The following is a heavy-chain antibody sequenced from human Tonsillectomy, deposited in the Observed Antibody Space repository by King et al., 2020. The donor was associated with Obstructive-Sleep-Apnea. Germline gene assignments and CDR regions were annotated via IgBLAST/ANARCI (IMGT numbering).Heavy chain of an antibody. V-gene: IGHV1-2*02. Sequence: QLVQSGAEVKKPGASVKVSCKASGYTFTGYSMHWVRQAPGQGLEWMGWINPHRGFTKYAQRFQGRVTMTRDTSISTAYMELSRLRSDDTAVYYCARDLDTVLVPAAGDYWGQGTLVTVSS. J-gene: IGHJ4*02. CDR2: INPHRGFT. D-gene: IGHD2-2*03. CDR3: ARDLDTVLVPAAGDY. CDR1: GYTFTGYS.